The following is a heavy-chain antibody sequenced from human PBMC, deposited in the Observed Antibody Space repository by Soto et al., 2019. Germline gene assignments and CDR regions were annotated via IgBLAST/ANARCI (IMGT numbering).Heavy chain of an antibody. D-gene: IGHD2-15*01. Sequence: VQLLESGGDWVQPGGSLRLSCAASGFTFSSYAMSWVRQAPGKGLEWVSHIIGSGSDTFYTDFVKGRFIVSRDNSKNTLYLQMSGLRAEDTAVYYCAAPRRSSGWYFDLWGRGTLVTVSS. CDR2: IIGSGSDT. J-gene: IGHJ2*01. V-gene: IGHV3-23*01. CDR1: GFTFSSYA. CDR3: AAPRRSSGWYFDL.